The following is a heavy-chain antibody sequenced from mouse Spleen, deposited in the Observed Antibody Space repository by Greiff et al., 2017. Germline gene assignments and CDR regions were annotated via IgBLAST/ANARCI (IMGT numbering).Heavy chain of an antibody. V-gene: IGHV14-4*02. CDR2: IDPENGDT. D-gene: IGHD2-2*01. J-gene: IGHJ3*01. CDR1: GFNIKDYY. CDR3: NDYGYPWFAY. Sequence: EVKLQESGAELVRSGASVKLSCTASGFNIKDYYMHWVKQRPEQGLEWIGWIDPENGDTEYAPKFQGKATMTADTSSNTAYLQLSSLTSEDTAVYYCNDYGYPWFAYWGQGTLVTVSA.